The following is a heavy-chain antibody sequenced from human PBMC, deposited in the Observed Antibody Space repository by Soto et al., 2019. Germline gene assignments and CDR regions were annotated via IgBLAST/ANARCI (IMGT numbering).Heavy chain of an antibody. CDR1: GGSFSGYY. V-gene: IGHV4-34*01. CDR3: ARERYSSSDLDY. J-gene: IGHJ4*02. D-gene: IGHD6-13*01. Sequence: PSETLSLTCGVYGGSFSGYYWSWIRQPPGKGLEWIGEINHSGSTNYNPSLKSRVTISVDTSKNQFSLKLSSVTAADTAVYYCARERYSSSDLDYWGQGTLVTVSS. CDR2: INHSGST.